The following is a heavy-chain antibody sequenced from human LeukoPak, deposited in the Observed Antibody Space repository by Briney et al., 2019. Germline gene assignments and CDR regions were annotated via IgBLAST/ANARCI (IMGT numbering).Heavy chain of an antibody. Sequence: SETLSLTCAVSGDSISSYYWTWIRQPPGKGLEWIGYIYYSGNTNYNPSLKSRVTISLDTSKNQFSLKLTSVTAADTAMYYCARRKAKTPNYFDYWGQGALVTVSS. CDR1: GDSISSYY. V-gene: IGHV4-59*08. J-gene: IGHJ4*02. CDR2: IYYSGNT. CDR3: ARRKAKTPNYFDY.